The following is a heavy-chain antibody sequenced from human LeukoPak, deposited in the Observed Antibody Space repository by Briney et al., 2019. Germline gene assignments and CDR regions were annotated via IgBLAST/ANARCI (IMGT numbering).Heavy chain of an antibody. J-gene: IGHJ4*02. Sequence: GRSLRLSCAASGFTFDDYAMHWVRQAPGKGLEWVAYINGGGSPIYYADSVRGRFTISRDNAKNSLYLQMNSLRAEDTAVYYCVRDNPRCCGVIPSNIDDYWGQGTLVTVSS. CDR2: INGGGSPI. V-gene: IGHV3-48*01. CDR1: GFTFDDYA. D-gene: IGHD2/OR15-2a*01. CDR3: VRDNPRCCGVIPSNIDDY.